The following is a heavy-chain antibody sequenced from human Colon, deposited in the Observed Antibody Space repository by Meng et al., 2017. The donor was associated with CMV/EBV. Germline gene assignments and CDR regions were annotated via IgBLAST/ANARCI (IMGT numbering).Heavy chain of an antibody. D-gene: IGHD3/OR15-3a*01. CDR1: GYTCTSNA. CDR2: MKPNSGDT. CDR3: ARGIPDF. Sequence: SVEVSCKASGYTCTSNAINWVRQATGQGLEWMGWMKPNSGDTGYAPNFQGRITMTRNTSINTAYMELRSLTNEDTAIYYCARGIPDFWGQGTLVTVSS. J-gene: IGHJ4*02. V-gene: IGHV1-8*01.